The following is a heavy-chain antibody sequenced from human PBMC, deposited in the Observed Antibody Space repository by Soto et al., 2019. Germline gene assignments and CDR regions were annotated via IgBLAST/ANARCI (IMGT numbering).Heavy chain of an antibody. CDR1: GYIFTNYD. D-gene: IGHD4-17*01. CDR2: INPNSGNT. Sequence: ASVKVSCKASGYIFTNYDINWVRQATGQGLEYLGWINPNSGNTGYVQKFKGRVTMTRNTSINTAYMELNSLRSEDTAVYYCARDLGYSDFDVHYWGQGTLVTVSS. J-gene: IGHJ4*02. V-gene: IGHV1-8*01. CDR3: ARDLGYSDFDVHY.